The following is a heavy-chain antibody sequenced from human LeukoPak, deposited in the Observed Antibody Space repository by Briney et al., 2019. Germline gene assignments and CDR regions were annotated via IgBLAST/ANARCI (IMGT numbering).Heavy chain of an antibody. CDR2: IYSGGST. D-gene: IGHD4/OR15-4a*01. CDR1: GFTVSSNY. J-gene: IGHJ3*02. Sequence: LSGGSLRLSCTASGFTVSSNYMSWVRQAPGKGLEWVSVIYSGGSTYYADSVKGRLTISRDNSKNTLYLQMNSLRAEDTAVYYCAQGASALDGFDIWGQGTMVTVSS. CDR3: AQGASALDGFDI. V-gene: IGHV3-53*01.